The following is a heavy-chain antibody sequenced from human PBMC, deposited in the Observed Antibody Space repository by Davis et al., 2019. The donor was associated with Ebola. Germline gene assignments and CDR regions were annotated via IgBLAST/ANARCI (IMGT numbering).Heavy chain of an antibody. CDR2: ISASGDST. D-gene: IGHD6-6*01. V-gene: IGHV3-23*01. Sequence: GESLKISCAASGFTFSNHAITWVRQAPGKGLEWVSAISASGDSTYYADSVKGRFTVSRDNSKNALYLQMNSLRADDSGIYYCVKRTSGSSGWDYWGQGTLVTVSS. J-gene: IGHJ4*02. CDR3: VKRTSGSSGWDY. CDR1: GFTFSNHA.